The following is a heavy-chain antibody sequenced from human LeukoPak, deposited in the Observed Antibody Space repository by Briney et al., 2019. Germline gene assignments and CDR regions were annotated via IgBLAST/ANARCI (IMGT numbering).Heavy chain of an antibody. D-gene: IGHD6-19*01. CDR2: IYSGGST. Sequence: QTGGSLRLSCAASGFTVSSNYMSWVRQAPGKGLEWVSVIYSGGSTYYADSVKGRFTISRDNSKNTLYLQMNSLRAEDTAVYYCAKSPAGQGWYGYWGQGTLVTVSS. CDR3: AKSPAGQGWYGY. J-gene: IGHJ4*02. V-gene: IGHV3-53*01. CDR1: GFTVSSNY.